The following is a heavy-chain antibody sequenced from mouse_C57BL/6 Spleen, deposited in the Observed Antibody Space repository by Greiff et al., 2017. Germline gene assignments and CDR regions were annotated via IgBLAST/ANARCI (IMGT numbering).Heavy chain of an antibody. V-gene: IGHV2-9-1*01. CDR3: ARNEDIYYGNYEDWYFGV. CDR2: IWTGGGT. Sequence: VQRVESGPGLVAPSQSLSITCTVSGFSLTSYAISWVRQPPGKGLEWLGVIWTGGGTNYNSARKTRLSISKENSKSQVFLKMNILQTDDTARYYCARNEDIYYGNYEDWYFGVWGTGTTVTVSS. J-gene: IGHJ1*03. CDR1: GFSLTSYA. D-gene: IGHD2-1*01.